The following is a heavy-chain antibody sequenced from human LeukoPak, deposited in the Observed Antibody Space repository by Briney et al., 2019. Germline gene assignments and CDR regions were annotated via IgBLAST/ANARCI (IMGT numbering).Heavy chain of an antibody. Sequence: GASVKVSCKASEGTFSSYAISWVRRAPGQGLEWMGGIIPIFGTANYAQKFQGRVTITADESTSTAYMELSSLRSEDTAVYYCARVVPIIHGSGSYYDYWGQGTLVTVSS. CDR3: ARVVPIIHGSGSYYDY. CDR1: EGTFSSYA. D-gene: IGHD3-10*01. CDR2: IIPIFGTA. J-gene: IGHJ4*02. V-gene: IGHV1-69*13.